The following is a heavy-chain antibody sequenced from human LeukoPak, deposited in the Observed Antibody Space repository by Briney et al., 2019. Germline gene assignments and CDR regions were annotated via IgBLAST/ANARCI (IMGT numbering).Heavy chain of an antibody. J-gene: IGHJ4*02. Sequence: ASVKVSCKASGYTFTGYYMHWVRQAPGQGLEWMGWINPNSGGTNYAQKFQGRVTMTRDTSISTAYMELSRLRSDDTAVYYCAREGSGYDYYFDYWGQGTLVTVSS. V-gene: IGHV1-2*02. CDR3: AREGSGYDYYFDY. D-gene: IGHD5-12*01. CDR1: GYTFTGYY. CDR2: INPNSGGT.